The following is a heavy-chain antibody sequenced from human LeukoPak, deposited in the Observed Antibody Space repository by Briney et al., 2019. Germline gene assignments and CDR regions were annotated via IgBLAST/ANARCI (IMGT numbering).Heavy chain of an antibody. Sequence: ASVKVSCKASGYIFTNYYIHWVRQAPGQGLEWMVIINPLGGSTTYAQKFQGRITMTRDTSTSTVYMELSSLRSEDTAVYYCARDRNGDQRANAFDIWGQGTMVTVSS. CDR2: INPLGGST. J-gene: IGHJ3*02. D-gene: IGHD2-21*02. CDR1: GYIFTNYY. CDR3: ARDRNGDQRANAFDI. V-gene: IGHV1-46*01.